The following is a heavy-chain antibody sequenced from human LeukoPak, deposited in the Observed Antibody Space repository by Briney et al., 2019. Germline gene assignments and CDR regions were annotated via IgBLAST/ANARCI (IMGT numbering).Heavy chain of an antibody. D-gene: IGHD2-2*01. Sequence: PGGSLRLSCAASGFTFSNYAMSWVRQAPRKGLEWVSGISGSGGDTYYADSLKGRFTISRDNSNNTPYLQMNSLRAEDTAGYYCAKDLYCSSTSCYMNVWGKGTTVTVSS. J-gene: IGHJ6*03. V-gene: IGHV3-23*01. CDR3: AKDLYCSSTSCYMNV. CDR1: GFTFSNYA. CDR2: ISGSGGDT.